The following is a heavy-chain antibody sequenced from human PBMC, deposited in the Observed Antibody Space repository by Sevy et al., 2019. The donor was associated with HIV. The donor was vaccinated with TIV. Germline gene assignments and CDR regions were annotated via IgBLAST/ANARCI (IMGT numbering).Heavy chain of an antibody. CDR2: FDPQRGKI. Sequence: ASVKVSCQVFEYSLNELSIHWVRQAPGKGLEWMGGFDPQRGKIIYAQKFQGRVTMTEDTSTETAYMELSNLSSEDTAVYYCTTDVHLGDFRLWDDWGQGTRVTVSS. D-gene: IGHD4-17*01. V-gene: IGHV1-24*01. CDR3: TTDVHLGDFRLWDD. CDR1: EYSLNELS. J-gene: IGHJ4*02.